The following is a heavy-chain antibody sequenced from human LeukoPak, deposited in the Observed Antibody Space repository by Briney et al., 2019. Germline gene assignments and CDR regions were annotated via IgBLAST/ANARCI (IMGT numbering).Heavy chain of an antibody. CDR2: INPNSGGT. J-gene: IGHJ3*02. D-gene: IGHD6-25*01. V-gene: IGHV1-2*02. Sequence: GASVKVSCKASGYTFTGYFLHWVRQAPGQGLEWMGWINPNSGGTNYAQKFQGRVTMTRDTSISAAYMGLSSLRFDDTAVYYCARVSSASGAFDIWGQGTMVTVSS. CDR3: ARVSSASGAFDI. CDR1: GYTFTGYF.